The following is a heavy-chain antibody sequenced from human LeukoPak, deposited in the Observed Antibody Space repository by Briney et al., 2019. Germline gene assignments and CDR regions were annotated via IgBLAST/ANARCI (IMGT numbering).Heavy chain of an antibody. CDR3: ATLRSDSSGWYYFDY. J-gene: IGHJ4*02. V-gene: IGHV3-33*01. D-gene: IGHD6-19*01. CDR2: IWYDGSNK. Sequence: GRSLRLSCAASGFTFRSYGMHWVRQAPGKGLEWVALIWYDGSNKYYADSVKGRFTISRDNSKNTLYLQMNSLRAEDTAVYYCATLRSDSSGWYYFDYWGQETLVTVSS. CDR1: GFTFRSYG.